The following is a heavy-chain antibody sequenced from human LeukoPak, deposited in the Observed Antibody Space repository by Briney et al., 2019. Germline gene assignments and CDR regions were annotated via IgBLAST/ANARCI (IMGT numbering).Heavy chain of an antibody. Sequence: SETLSLTCAVYAGSFSGYYWSWIRLPPGKGLEWIGEINHSGSTNYNPSLKSRVTISVDTSKNQFSLKLSSVTAADTAVYYCARVMTTVATRGYFDLWGRGALVTVSS. J-gene: IGHJ2*01. CDR1: AGSFSGYY. D-gene: IGHD4-17*01. CDR2: INHSGST. CDR3: ARVMTTVATRGYFDL. V-gene: IGHV4-34*01.